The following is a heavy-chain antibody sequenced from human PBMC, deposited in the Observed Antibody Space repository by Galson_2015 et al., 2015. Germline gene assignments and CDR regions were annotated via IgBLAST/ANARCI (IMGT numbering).Heavy chain of an antibody. J-gene: IGHJ1*01. CDR1: GFSFSNYA. V-gene: IGHV3-23*01. Sequence: SLRLSCAASGFSFSNYAMGWVRQAPGKGLEWVSGLSVGGDDTYYADSVKGRFTISRDNSKNTLYLQMNSLRAEDTAIYYCAKGSSGSYWYFQHWGQGTLVTVSS. CDR2: LSVGGDDT. D-gene: IGHD1-26*01. CDR3: AKGSSGSYWYFQH.